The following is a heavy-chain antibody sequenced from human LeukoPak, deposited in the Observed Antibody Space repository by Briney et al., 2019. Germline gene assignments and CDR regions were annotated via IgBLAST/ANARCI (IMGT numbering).Heavy chain of an antibody. D-gene: IGHD3-22*01. CDR2: ISAYNGNT. V-gene: IGHV1-18*01. J-gene: IGHJ4*02. CDR3: ARASSGPSPGYFDY. CDR1: GYTFTSYG. Sequence: ASVKVSCKASGYTFTSYGFSWVRQAPGQGLEWMGWISAYNGNTNYAQKLQGRVTMTTDTSTSTAYMELRSLRSDDTAVYYCARASSGPSPGYFDYWGQGTLVTVSS.